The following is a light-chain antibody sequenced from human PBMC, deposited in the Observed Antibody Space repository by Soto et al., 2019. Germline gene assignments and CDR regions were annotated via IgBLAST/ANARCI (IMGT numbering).Light chain of an antibody. Sequence: EIVLTQSPGTLSLSPGEGATLSCRASQSVSSHYLAWYQQKPGQAPRLLIYGASSRATGIPDRFSGSGSGTDFTLTISRLEPEDFAVYYCQQYGSSLTWTFGQGTKVEIK. CDR2: GAS. CDR3: QQYGSSLTWT. J-gene: IGKJ1*01. CDR1: QSVSSHY. V-gene: IGKV3-20*01.